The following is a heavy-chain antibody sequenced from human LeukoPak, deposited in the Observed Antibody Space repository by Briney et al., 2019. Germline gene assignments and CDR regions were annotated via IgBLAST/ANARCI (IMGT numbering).Heavy chain of an antibody. CDR3: AKDYSSGWYYFQH. CDR1: GFTFSSYA. V-gene: IGHV3-23*01. J-gene: IGHJ1*01. D-gene: IGHD6-19*01. Sequence: GGSLRHSCAASGFTFSSYAMSWVRQAPGKGLEWVSAISGSGGSTYYAGSVKGRFTISRDNSKNTLYLQMNSLRAEDTAVYYCAKDYSSGWYYFQHWGQGTLVTVSS. CDR2: ISGSGGST.